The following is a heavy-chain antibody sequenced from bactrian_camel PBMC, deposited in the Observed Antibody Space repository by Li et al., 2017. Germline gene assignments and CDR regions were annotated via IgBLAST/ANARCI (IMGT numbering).Heavy chain of an antibody. CDR3: AARGPYCYAKLSVRDFTY. J-gene: IGHJ4*01. D-gene: IGHD1*01. CDR1: GYTYNRNC. CDR2: IATGSGNT. V-gene: IGHV3S1*01. Sequence: HVQLVESGGGSVQAGGSLRLSCAASGYTYNRNCMAWFRQAPGKEREGVARIATGSGNTYYADSVESRSTISQDSAKNTVYLQMSSLKPEDTAMYYCAARGPYCYAKLSVRDFTYWGQGTQVTVS.